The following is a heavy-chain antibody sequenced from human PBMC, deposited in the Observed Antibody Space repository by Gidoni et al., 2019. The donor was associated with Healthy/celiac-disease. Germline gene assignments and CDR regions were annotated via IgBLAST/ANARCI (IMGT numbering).Heavy chain of an antibody. J-gene: IGHJ6*03. D-gene: IGHD6-19*01. CDR1: GFSLSNARMG. CDR3: ARIADSSGWYYYYYYYMDV. V-gene: IGHV2-26*01. Sequence: QVTLKESGPVLVKPTETLTLTCTVSGFSLSNARMGVSWIRQPPGKALEWLAHIFSNDEKSYSTSLKSRLTISKDTSKIQVVLTMTNMDPVDTATYYCARIADSSGWYYYYYYYMDVWGKGTTVTVSS. CDR2: IFSNDEK.